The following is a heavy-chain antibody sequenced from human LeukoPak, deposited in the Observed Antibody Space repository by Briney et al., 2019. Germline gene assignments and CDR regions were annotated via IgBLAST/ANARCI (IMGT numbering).Heavy chain of an antibody. V-gene: IGHV3-64D*06. D-gene: IGHD6-19*01. CDR1: GFTFSSYA. CDR3: VKVRGISGRYYFDN. CDR2: ISSNGGST. Sequence: GGSLRLSCSASGFTFSSYAMHWVRQAPGNGLEYFSAISSNGGSTYYADSVKGRFTISRDNSKNTLYLQMSSLRAEDTAVYYCVKVRGISGRYYFDNWGQGTLVTVSS. J-gene: IGHJ4*02.